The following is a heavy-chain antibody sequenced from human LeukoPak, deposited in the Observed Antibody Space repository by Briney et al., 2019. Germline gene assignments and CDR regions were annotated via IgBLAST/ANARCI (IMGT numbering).Heavy chain of an antibody. J-gene: IGHJ4*02. Sequence: PSETLSLTCTVSGGSVSSGSYYWSWVRQAPGKGLEWVSGIGGSGDNTYYADSVKGRFTISRDNSKNTLYVQVNSLGTEDAAAYYCAKGSYYDSSGSFYFDYWGQGTLVTVSS. CDR2: IGGSGDNT. D-gene: IGHD3-22*01. CDR1: GGSVSSGSYY. CDR3: AKGSYYDSSGSFYFDY. V-gene: IGHV3-23*01.